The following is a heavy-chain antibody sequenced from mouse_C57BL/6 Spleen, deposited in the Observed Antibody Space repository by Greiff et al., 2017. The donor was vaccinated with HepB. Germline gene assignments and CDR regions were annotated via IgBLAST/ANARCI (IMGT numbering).Heavy chain of an antibody. V-gene: IGHV3-6*01. Sequence: DVQLQESGPGLVKPSQSLSLTCSVTGYSITSGYYWNWIRQFPGNKLEWMGYISYDGSNNYNPSLKNRISITRDTSKNQFFLKLNSVTTEDTATYYCATAQATEAMDYWGQGTSVTVSS. D-gene: IGHD3-2*02. CDR2: ISYDGSN. J-gene: IGHJ4*01. CDR1: GYSITSGYY. CDR3: ATAQATEAMDY.